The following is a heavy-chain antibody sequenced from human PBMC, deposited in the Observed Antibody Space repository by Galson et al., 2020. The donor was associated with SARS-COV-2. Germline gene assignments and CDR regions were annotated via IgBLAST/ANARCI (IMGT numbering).Heavy chain of an antibody. CDR1: GLIFSDYY. CDR3: AGSHKNFWYNFDN. D-gene: IGHD6-13*01. J-gene: IGHJ4*02. Sequence: GGSLRLSCTASGLIFSDYYMTWIRHAPGTALAWLSYISPSSDYTNYADSVRGRFTISRDNTKTSLFLHMDSLRAEDTAVYYCAGSHKNFWYNFDNWGQGALVTVSS. CDR2: ISPSSDYT. V-gene: IGHV3-11*03.